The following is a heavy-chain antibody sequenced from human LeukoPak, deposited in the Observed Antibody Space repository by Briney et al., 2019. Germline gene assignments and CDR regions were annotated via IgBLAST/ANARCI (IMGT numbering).Heavy chain of an antibody. CDR3: ARDGLHGSGSYNNYLDP. Sequence: GRSLRLSCAASGFTFSIYVMHWVRQAPGKRLEWVAKIWYDGSNKYYADSVKGRFTISRDNSKNTLYLQMNSLRAEDTAVYSCARDGLHGSGSYNNYLDPWGQGTLVTVSS. D-gene: IGHD3-10*01. V-gene: IGHV3-33*01. CDR2: IWYDGSNK. J-gene: IGHJ5*02. CDR1: GFTFSIYV.